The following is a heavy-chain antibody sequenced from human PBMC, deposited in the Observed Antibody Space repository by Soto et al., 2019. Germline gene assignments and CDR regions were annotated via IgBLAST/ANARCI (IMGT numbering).Heavy chain of an antibody. CDR1: GGSISRYY. Sequence: QVQLQESGPGLVKPSETLSLTCTVSGGSISRYYWSWIRQPPGKRLEWIGYMYNTGSTVYNPPFKSRVTISVDTSKTQFSLKLNSVTAADTAVYYCARDLWGYCGTDCYPLDVWGQGTTVTVSS. D-gene: IGHD2-21*02. J-gene: IGHJ6*02. CDR2: MYNTGST. CDR3: ARDLWGYCGTDCYPLDV. V-gene: IGHV4-59*01.